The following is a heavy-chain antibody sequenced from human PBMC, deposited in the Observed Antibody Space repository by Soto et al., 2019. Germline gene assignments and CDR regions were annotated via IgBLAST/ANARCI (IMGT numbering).Heavy chain of an antibody. D-gene: IGHD4-17*01. V-gene: IGHV3-30-3*01. J-gene: IGHJ2*01. CDR3: ARPSTVVTTIYWYFDL. CDR2: ISYDGSNK. CDR1: GFTFSSYA. Sequence: QVQLVESGGGVVQPGRSLRLSCAASGFTFSSYAMHWVRQAPGKGLEWVAVISYDGSNKYYADSVKGRFTISRDNSKNTLDLQMNSLRAEDTAVYYCARPSTVVTTIYWYFDLWGRGTLVTVSS.